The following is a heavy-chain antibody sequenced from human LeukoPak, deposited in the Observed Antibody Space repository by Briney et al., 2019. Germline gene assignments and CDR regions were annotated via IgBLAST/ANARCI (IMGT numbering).Heavy chain of an antibody. CDR3: ARGDSSSWYFDY. J-gene: IGHJ4*02. Sequence: SETLSLTCTVSGGSISSSSYYWGWIRQPPGKGLEWIGSIYYSGSTYYNPSLKSRVTISVDTSKNQFPLKLSSVTAADTAVYYCARGDSSSWYFDYWGQGTLVTVSS. D-gene: IGHD6-13*01. V-gene: IGHV4-39*06. CDR2: IYYSGST. CDR1: GGSISSSSYY.